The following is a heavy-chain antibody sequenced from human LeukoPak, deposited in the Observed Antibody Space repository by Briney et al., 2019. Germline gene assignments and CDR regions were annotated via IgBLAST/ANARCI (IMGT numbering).Heavy chain of an antibody. CDR3: ARLGHGQWPNYFDY. D-gene: IGHD6-19*01. J-gene: IGHJ4*02. CDR1: GFAFSSYA. V-gene: IGHV3-64*02. Sequence: GGSLRLSCVASGFAFSSYAMHWVRQAPGKGLEYVSAISSNGGTTYYADSVKGRFTISRDNSKNTLYLQMGSLRAEDMAVYYCARLGHGQWPNYFDYWGQGTLVTVSS. CDR2: ISSNGGTT.